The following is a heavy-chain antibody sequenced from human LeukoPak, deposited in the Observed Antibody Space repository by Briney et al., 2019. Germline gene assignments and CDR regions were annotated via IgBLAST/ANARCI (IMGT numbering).Heavy chain of an antibody. Sequence: ASVKVSCKASGYTFTGYYMHWVRQAPGQGLEWMGWINPKIGGTKYLQKFEGRVTMTRDTSITTIYMELSRLRSDDTAVYYCARDVYPLDRAAFDIWGQGTMVTVSS. CDR1: GYTFTGYY. V-gene: IGHV1-2*02. CDR2: INPKIGGT. CDR3: ARDVYPLDRAAFDI. D-gene: IGHD5/OR15-5a*01. J-gene: IGHJ3*02.